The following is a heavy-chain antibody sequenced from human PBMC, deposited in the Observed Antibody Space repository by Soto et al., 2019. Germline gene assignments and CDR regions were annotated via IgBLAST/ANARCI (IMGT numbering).Heavy chain of an antibody. V-gene: IGHV1-18*01. J-gene: IGHJ5*02. CDR2: ISVYNGNT. D-gene: IGHD4-17*01. CDR3: ARNAIGDPNWFDP. CDR1: GYRFTSYG. Sequence: QVQLVQSGAEVKKPGASVKVSCKASGYRFTSYGITWVRQAPGQGLEWMGWISVYNGNTIYAQHLQDSVTMTTDTSTSTAYMELRSLRSDDTAVYFCARNAIGDPNWFDPWGQGTLVTVSS.